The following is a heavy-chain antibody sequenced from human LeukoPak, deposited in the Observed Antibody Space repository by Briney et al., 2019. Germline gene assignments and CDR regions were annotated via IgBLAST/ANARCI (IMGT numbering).Heavy chain of an antibody. CDR3: ANSGNGYTPLAFVY. Sequence: ETLSLTWTVSGGSISSSSYYWGWIRQAPGKGLEWVSIIYGGGYTFYTDSVKGRFTVSRDSSKNMLLLQMNSLSPEDTAVYYCANSGNGYTPLAFVYWGQGTLGTVSS. J-gene: IGHJ4*02. CDR2: IYGGGYT. D-gene: IGHD3-22*01. CDR1: GGSISSSSYY. V-gene: IGHV3-66*01.